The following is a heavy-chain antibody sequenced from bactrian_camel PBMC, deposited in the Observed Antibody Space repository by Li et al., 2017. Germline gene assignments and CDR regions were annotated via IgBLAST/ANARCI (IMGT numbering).Heavy chain of an antibody. CDR3: TKGTGWGPGFAE. Sequence: HVQLVESGGGSVQSEGSLRLSCAASGYTVNTYCTAWFRQAPGEDREEVAAIDSDGRTSYADFVKGRFTISRDNAKNKLYLQLNSLETEDTAMYYCTKGTGWGPGFAEWGQGTQVTVS. V-gene: IGHV3S26*01. D-gene: IGHD5*01. CDR2: IDSDGRT. J-gene: IGHJ4*01. CDR1: GYTVNTYC.